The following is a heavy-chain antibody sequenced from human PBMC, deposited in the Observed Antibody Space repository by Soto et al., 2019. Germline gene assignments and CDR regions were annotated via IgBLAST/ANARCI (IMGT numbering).Heavy chain of an antibody. CDR1: GCTFSSYA. J-gene: IGHJ4*02. V-gene: IGHV1-69*13. D-gene: IGHD3-22*01. Sequence: SVKVSCKASGCTFSSYAISWVRQAPGQGLEWMGGIIPIFGTANYAQKFQGRVTITADESTSTAYMELTSLRSEDTAVYYCARDGSPYYDSSGYYYWGQGTLVTVSS. CDR3: ARDGSPYYDSSGYYY. CDR2: IIPIFGTA.